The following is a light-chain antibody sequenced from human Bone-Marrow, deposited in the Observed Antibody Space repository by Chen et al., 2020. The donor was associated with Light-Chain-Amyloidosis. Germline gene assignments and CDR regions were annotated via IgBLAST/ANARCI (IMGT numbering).Light chain of an antibody. J-gene: IGLJ1*01. Sequence: QSALTQPASVSGSPGQSITISCTGTSSDVGGDNHVSWYQQHPDHAPKLMMYEVTKRPSWGPDRVAGSKSENTASLTISGLQTEAEADYFCSSYTITNTRVFGSGTRVTVL. CDR2: EVT. CDR1: SSDVGGDNH. V-gene: IGLV2-14*01. CDR3: SSYTITNTRV.